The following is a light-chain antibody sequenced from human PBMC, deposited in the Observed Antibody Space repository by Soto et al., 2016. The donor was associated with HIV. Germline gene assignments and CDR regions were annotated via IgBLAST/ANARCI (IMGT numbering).Light chain of an antibody. CDR3: QQYYSTPQT. V-gene: IGKV1-39*01. CDR2: ATS. CDR1: QSISNY. Sequence: DIQMTQSPPSLSASVGDRVTITCRASQSISNYLNWYQQKPGKAPKVLISATSDLQSGVPSRFSGSRSGREFTLTISSLQPEDFATYYCQQYYSTPQTFGQGTKVEIK. J-gene: IGKJ1*01.